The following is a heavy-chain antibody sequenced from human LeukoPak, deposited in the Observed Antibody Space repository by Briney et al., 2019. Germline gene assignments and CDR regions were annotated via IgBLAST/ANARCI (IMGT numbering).Heavy chain of an antibody. Sequence: SETLSLTCTVSGGSISSYYWSWIRPPPGKGLVWMVYIYCSGSTNYNPSLKSRVTISVDTSKTQFSLMLSLLTDADTAVYYCARAKQRDCSSTSCYVGYYYYYMDVWGKGTTVTVSS. D-gene: IGHD2-2*01. V-gene: IGHV4-59*01. CDR1: GGSISSYY. CDR2: IYCSGST. CDR3: ARAKQRDCSSTSCYVGYYYYYMDV. J-gene: IGHJ6*03.